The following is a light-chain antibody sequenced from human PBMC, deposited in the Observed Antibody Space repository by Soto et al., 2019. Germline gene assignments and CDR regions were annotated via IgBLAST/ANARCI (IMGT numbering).Light chain of an antibody. CDR1: QSVDSSY. CDR2: DAS. V-gene: IGKV3-20*01. Sequence: EIVLTQSPGTLSLSPGERATLSCGASQSVDSSYLAWYQQKPGQAPRLLIYDASARATGIPDRFSGSGSGTDFTLTISRLEPEDFAVYYCQQYGSSPITFGQGTRLEIK. CDR3: QQYGSSPIT. J-gene: IGKJ5*01.